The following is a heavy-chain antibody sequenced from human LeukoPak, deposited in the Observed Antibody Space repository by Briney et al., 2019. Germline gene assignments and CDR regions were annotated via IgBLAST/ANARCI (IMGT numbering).Heavy chain of an antibody. CDR1: GFTFSSYE. Sequence: GGSLRLSCAASGFTFSSYEMNWVRQAPGKGLEWVANIKQDGSEQYYVDSVKGRFTISRDNAKNSLSLQMNSLRAEDTAVYYCARVYSSGWFATFDYWGQGTLVTVSS. CDR2: IKQDGSEQ. V-gene: IGHV3-7*03. J-gene: IGHJ4*02. D-gene: IGHD6-19*01. CDR3: ARVYSSGWFATFDY.